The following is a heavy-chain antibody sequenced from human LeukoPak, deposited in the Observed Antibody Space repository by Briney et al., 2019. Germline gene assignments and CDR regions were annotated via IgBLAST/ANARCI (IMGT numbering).Heavy chain of an antibody. J-gene: IGHJ3*02. CDR3: ARDGYDSSGYADAFDI. Sequence: SETLSLTCTVSGGSISSYYWSWIRQPPGKGLEWIGYIYYSGRTKYNPSLKSRVTISVDTSKHPFSLKLSSVTAADTAVYYCARDGYDSSGYADAFDIWGQGTMVTVSS. CDR2: IYYSGRT. CDR1: GGSISSYY. D-gene: IGHD3-22*01. V-gene: IGHV4-59*12.